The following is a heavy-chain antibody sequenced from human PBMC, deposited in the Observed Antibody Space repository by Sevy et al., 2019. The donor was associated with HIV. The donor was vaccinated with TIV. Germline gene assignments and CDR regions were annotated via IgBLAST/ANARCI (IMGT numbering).Heavy chain of an antibody. D-gene: IGHD2-21*02. Sequence: GGSLRLSSAASGFTFSNYGMHWVRQVPGKGLEWVAIIWSDGSKKLHSDSVKGRFTISRDNSKNTLYLQMNSLKPEDTAVYYCARDLGAYCGGDCYFGRFDPWGQGTLVTVSS. J-gene: IGHJ5*02. CDR2: IWSDGSKK. V-gene: IGHV3-33*01. CDR3: ARDLGAYCGGDCYFGRFDP. CDR1: GFTFSNYG.